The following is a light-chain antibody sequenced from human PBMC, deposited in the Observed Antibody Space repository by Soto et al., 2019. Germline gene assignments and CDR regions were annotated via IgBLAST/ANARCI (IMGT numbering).Light chain of an antibody. CDR2: RAS. V-gene: IGKV1-5*03. CDR3: QQYGSSPRT. J-gene: IGKJ1*01. Sequence: DIQMTQSPSTLSASVGDTVTITCRASQSINNFLAWYQQKPGKAPKLLIYRASTLESGVPSKFSGSGSGTEFTLTISSLQADDFATYYCQQYGSSPRTFGQGTKVDIK. CDR1: QSINNF.